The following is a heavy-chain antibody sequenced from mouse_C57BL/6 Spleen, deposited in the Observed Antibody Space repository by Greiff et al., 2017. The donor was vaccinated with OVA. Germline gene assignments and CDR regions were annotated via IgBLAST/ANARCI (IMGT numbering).Heavy chain of an antibody. D-gene: IGHD2-4*01. CDR2: IYPGDGDT. Sequence: QVQLKQSGAELVKPGASVKISCKASGYAFSSYWMNWVKQRPGKGLEWIGQIYPGDGDTNYNGKFKGKATLTADKSSSTAYMQLSSLTSEDSAVYFCARSYYDYDDGFDYWGQGTTLTVSS. V-gene: IGHV1-80*01. CDR3: ARSYYDYDDGFDY. CDR1: GYAFSSYW. J-gene: IGHJ2*01.